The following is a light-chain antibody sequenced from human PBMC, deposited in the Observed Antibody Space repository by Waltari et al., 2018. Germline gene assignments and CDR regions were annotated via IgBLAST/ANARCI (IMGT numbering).Light chain of an antibody. CDR3: QHYVRLPAT. J-gene: IGKJ1*01. CDR1: QSVGRS. CDR2: DAS. V-gene: IGKV3-20*01. Sequence: LACRASQSVGRSLAWYQQKPGQAPRLLIYDASRRATGIPDRFSGSGSGTDFSLTISTLEPEDFAVYYCQHYVRLPATFGQGTKVEI.